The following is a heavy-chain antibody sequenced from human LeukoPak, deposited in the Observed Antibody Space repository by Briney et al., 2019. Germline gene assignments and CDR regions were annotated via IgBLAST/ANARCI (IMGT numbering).Heavy chain of an antibody. CDR2: ISYDGSNK. Sequence: GGSLRLSCAASGFTFSSYGMHWVRQAPGKGLEWVAVISYDGSNKYYADSVKGRFTISRDNSKNTLYLQMNSLRAEDTAVYYCARDLLAAAGNYYYYYGMDVWGQGTTVTVSS. D-gene: IGHD6-13*01. J-gene: IGHJ6*02. CDR1: GFTFSSYG. V-gene: IGHV3-30*03. CDR3: ARDLLAAAGNYYYYYGMDV.